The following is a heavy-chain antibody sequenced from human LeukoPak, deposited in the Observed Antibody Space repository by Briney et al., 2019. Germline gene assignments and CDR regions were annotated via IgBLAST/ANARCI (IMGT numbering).Heavy chain of an antibody. J-gene: IGHJ6*02. CDR1: GFTFSSYG. D-gene: IGHD2-15*01. CDR3: AKRCSGGSCYLYYYGMDV. V-gene: IGHV3-23*01. Sequence: PGGSLRLSCAASGFTFSSYGMHWVRQAPGKGLEWVSAISGSGGSTYYADSVKGRFTISRDNSKNTLYLQMNSLRAEDTAVYYCAKRCSGGSCYLYYYGMDVWGQGTTVTVSS. CDR2: ISGSGGST.